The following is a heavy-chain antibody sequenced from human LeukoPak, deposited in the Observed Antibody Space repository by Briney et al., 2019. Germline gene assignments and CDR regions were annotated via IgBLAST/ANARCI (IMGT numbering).Heavy chain of an antibody. CDR1: GGTFSSYA. D-gene: IGHD5-12*01. CDR3: ARGAIVATALYDAFDI. CDR2: IIPIFGTA. V-gene: IGHV1-69*06. J-gene: IGHJ3*02. Sequence: ASVKVSCKASGGTFSSYAISWVRQAPGQGLEWMGGIIPIFGTANYAQKFQGRVTITADTSTSTAYMELSSLRSEDTAVYYCARGAIVATALYDAFDIWGQGTMVTVSS.